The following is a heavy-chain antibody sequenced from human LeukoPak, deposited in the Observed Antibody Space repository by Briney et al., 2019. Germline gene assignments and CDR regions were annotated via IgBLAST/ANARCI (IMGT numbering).Heavy chain of an antibody. CDR3: AREGYAFDI. CDR1: GYSFTNYD. J-gene: IGHJ3*02. CDR2: MNPKSGDT. V-gene: IGHV1-8*03. Sequence: ASVKVSCKASGYSFTNYDINWVRQATGQGLEWMGWMNPKSGDTGYSQKFQGRVTITADKSTSTAYMELSSLRSEDTAVYYCAREGYAFDIWGQGTMVTVSS. D-gene: IGHD2-15*01.